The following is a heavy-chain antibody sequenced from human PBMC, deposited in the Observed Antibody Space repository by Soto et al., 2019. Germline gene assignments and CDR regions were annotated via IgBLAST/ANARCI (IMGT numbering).Heavy chain of an antibody. V-gene: IGHV4-4*02. CDR3: AREGFDHRPDY. J-gene: IGHJ4*02. CDR2: MFGSGSS. Sequence: QVQLQESGPGLVKPSETLSLTCAVSGDSISSPNWWSWYRQSPGKGLELIGEMFGSGSSNYNPSLDGRVTISLDTSKNQFSLNLTSLTAADTAIYYCAREGFDHRPDYWGQGIPVSVSS. CDR1: GDSISSPNW.